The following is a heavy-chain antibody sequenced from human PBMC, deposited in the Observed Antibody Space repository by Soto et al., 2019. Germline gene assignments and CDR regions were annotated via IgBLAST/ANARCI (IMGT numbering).Heavy chain of an antibody. D-gene: IGHD5-12*01. V-gene: IGHV4-61*01. CDR3: ATNEGRDGYSFDY. CDR1: GGTVSSGSYC. CDR2: IYYSGST. J-gene: IGHJ4*02. Sequence: SETLSLTCTVSGGTVSSGSYCWSWIRQPPGKGLEWIGHIYYSGSTNYNPSLKSRVTMSVDTSKNQFSLKLSSLTSEDTAVYYCATNEGRDGYSFDYWGQGTLVTVSS.